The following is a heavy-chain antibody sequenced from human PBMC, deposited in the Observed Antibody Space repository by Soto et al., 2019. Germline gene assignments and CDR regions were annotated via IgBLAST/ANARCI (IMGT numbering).Heavy chain of an antibody. CDR2: INAHNGNT. D-gene: IGHD3-16*01. J-gene: IGHJ6*02. V-gene: IGHV1-18*01. Sequence: QVHLVQSGAEVKNPGASVKVSCKASGYSFTRYGIGWARQAPGQGLEWVGGINAHNGNTNYAQNLQGRLTLTTDTPPTTAYMELRSLRSNDTAIYYCAMVDVYVTPSPQDVWGQGTTVTVSS. CDR1: GYSFTRYG. CDR3: AMVDVYVTPSPQDV.